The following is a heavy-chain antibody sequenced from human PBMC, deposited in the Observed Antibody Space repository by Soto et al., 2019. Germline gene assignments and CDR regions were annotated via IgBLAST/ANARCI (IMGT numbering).Heavy chain of an antibody. Sequence: SETLSLTCTVSGGSISSSSYYWGWIHQPPGKGLEWIGSIYYSGSTYYNPSLKSRVTISVDTSKNQFSLQLNSVTPEDTAVYYCARNEANSNDAFDIWGQGTMVTVSS. V-gene: IGHV4-39*01. CDR2: IYYSGST. CDR3: ARNEANSNDAFDI. CDR1: GGSISSSSYY. J-gene: IGHJ3*02. D-gene: IGHD7-27*01.